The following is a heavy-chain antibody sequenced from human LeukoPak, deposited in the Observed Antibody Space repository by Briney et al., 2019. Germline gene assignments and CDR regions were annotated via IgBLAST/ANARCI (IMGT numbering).Heavy chain of an antibody. CDR3: ARDLWIHQWFPGDFDI. CDR2: ISTTGNVI. CDR1: GFSFSNCE. D-gene: IGHD5-18*01. Sequence: QSGGSLRLSCAASGFSFSNCEMNWVRQAPGKGLEWVSYISTTGNVIHYADSVKGRFTISRDNAKNSLYLQMNSLRAEDTAVYYCARDLWIHQWFPGDFDIWGQGTMVTVSS. J-gene: IGHJ3*02. V-gene: IGHV3-48*03.